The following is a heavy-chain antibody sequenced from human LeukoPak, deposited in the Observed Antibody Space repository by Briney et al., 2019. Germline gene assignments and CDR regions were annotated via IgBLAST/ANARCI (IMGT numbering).Heavy chain of an antibody. V-gene: IGHV3-30*02. CDR1: GFTVSSYG. CDR2: IRYDESNK. Sequence: PGGSLRLSCTASGFTVSSYGMHWVRQAPGKGLEWVAFIRYDESNKYYADSVKGRFTISRDNSKNSLYLQMNSLRAEDTAVYYCARVGYYYDARAFDIWGQGTMVTVSS. J-gene: IGHJ3*02. D-gene: IGHD3-22*01. CDR3: ARVGYYYDARAFDI.